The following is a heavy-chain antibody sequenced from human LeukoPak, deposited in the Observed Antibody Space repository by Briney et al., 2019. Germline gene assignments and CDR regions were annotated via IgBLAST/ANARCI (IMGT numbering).Heavy chain of an antibody. CDR2: ISSSSSYI. J-gene: IGHJ3*02. D-gene: IGHD3-3*01. Sequence: PGGSLRLSCAASGFTFSSYSMNWVRQAPGKGLEWVSSISSSSSYIYYAGSVKGRFTISRDNAKNSLYLQMNSLRAEDTAVYYCARDRMITIFGVVTLDAFDIWGQGTMVTVSS. CDR3: ARDRMITIFGVVTLDAFDI. CDR1: GFTFSSYS. V-gene: IGHV3-21*01.